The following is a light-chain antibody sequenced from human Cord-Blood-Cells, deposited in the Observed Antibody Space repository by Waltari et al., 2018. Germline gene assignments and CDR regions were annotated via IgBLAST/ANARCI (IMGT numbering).Light chain of an antibody. J-gene: IGKJ2*01. V-gene: IGKV1-33*01. CDR1: QDISNY. CDR3: QQYDNLPYT. Sequence: DIQMTQSPSSLSASVGARVTITCQASQDISNYLNWYQQKPGKAPKLLIYDASNLETGVPSRLSGSGSGTDFTFTISSLQPEDIATYYYQQYDNLPYTFGQGTKLEIK. CDR2: DAS.